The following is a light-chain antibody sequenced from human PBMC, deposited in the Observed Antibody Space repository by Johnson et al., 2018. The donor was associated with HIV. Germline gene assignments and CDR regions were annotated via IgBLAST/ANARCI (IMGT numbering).Light chain of an antibody. CDR3: GTWDSSLSAGYV. V-gene: IGLV1-51*01. Sequence: QSVLTQPPSMSAAPGQQVTISCSGSSSNIGNNYVSWYQQLPGTAPKLLIYDNNKRPSGIPDRFSGSKSGTSATLGITGLQTGDEADYYCGTWDSSLSAGYVFGTGTKVTVL. CDR2: DNN. J-gene: IGLJ1*01. CDR1: SSNIGNNY.